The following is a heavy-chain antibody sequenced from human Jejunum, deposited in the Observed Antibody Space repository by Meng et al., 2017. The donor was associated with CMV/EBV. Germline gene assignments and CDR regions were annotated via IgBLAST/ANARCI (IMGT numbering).Heavy chain of an antibody. CDR3: TKDQVLL. J-gene: IGHJ4*02. CDR2: ISYKGDNK. CDR1: GFTFSDYG. Sequence: GAGGGVVQPGGSLRLSCTPSGFTFSDYGMHWIRQAPGKGLEWVAFISYKGDNKYYADSVRGRFTISRDNSKNTLDLQMNSLRTEDTAVYYCTKDQVLLWGQGTLVTVSS. D-gene: IGHD3-10*01. V-gene: IGHV3-30*02.